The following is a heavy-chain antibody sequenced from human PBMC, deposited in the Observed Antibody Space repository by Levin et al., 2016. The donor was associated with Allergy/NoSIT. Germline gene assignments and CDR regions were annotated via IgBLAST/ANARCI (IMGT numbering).Heavy chain of an antibody. CDR2: MNPNTGYT. CDR1: GYTFTTYD. J-gene: IGHJ6*02. D-gene: IGHD3-22*01. CDR3: ARGNYYDSSTYYSRYFYYGMDV. V-gene: IGHV1-8*01. Sequence: ASVKVSCKASGYTFTTYDIYWVRQAPGQGLQWMGWMNPNTGYTGYAQKFQGRVTMTRSTSISTAYMELSSLRSEDTAVYYCARGNYYDSSTYYSRYFYYGMDVWGQGTTVTVSS.